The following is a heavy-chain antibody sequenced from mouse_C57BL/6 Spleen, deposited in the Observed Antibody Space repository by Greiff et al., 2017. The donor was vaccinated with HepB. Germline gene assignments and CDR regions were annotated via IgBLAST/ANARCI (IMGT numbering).Heavy chain of an antibody. CDR3: ASEGYYYGFAY. J-gene: IGHJ3*01. D-gene: IGHD1-1*01. CDR2: ISSGSSTI. V-gene: IGHV5-17*01. Sequence: EVKLVESGGGLVKPGGSLQLSCAASGFTFSDYGMHWVRQAPEKGLEWVAYISSGSSTIYYADTVKGRFTISRDNAKNTLFLQMTSLRSEDTAMYYCASEGYYYGFAYWGQGTLVTVSA. CDR1: GFTFSDYG.